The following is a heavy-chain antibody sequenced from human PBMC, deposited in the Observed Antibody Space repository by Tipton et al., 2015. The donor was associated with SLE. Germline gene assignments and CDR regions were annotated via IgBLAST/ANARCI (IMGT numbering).Heavy chain of an antibody. Sequence: TLSLTCTVSGGSISSYYWSWIRQPPGKGLQWIGYIYYSGSTNYNPSLKSRVTISVDTSKKQFSLKLSPVTAADAAVYYCARDRTGGAGFGYRGQGALATVSS. CDR1: GGSISSYY. CDR2: IYYSGST. D-gene: IGHD1-1*01. J-gene: IGHJ4*02. V-gene: IGHV4-59*01. CDR3: ARDRTGGAGFGY.